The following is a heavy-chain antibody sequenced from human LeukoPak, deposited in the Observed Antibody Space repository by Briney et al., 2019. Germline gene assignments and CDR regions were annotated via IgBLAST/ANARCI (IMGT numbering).Heavy chain of an antibody. CDR1: GFTFSGYA. D-gene: IGHD3-3*01. Sequence: PGGSLRLSCAASGFTFSGYAMSWVRQAPGKGLEWVSAISGSGGSTYYADSVKGRFTISRDNSKNTLYLQMNSLRAEDTAVYYCAKTTATTIFGVLRNYYYGMDVWGQGTTVTVSS. CDR3: AKTTATTIFGVLRNYYYGMDV. J-gene: IGHJ6*02. CDR2: ISGSGGST. V-gene: IGHV3-23*01.